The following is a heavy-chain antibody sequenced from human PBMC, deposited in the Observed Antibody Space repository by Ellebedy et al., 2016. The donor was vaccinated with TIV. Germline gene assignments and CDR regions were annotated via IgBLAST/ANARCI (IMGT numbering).Heavy chain of an antibody. CDR2: INQEGSDK. CDR3: VRTGRPWFDY. Sequence: GESLKISCAASEFAVETEWMTWVRQAPGKGLEWVANINQEGSDKSYVDSVKGRFTIFRDDAKNSLYLHMNSLKAKDTAVYYCVRTGRPWFDYWGQGTLVTVSS. J-gene: IGHJ4*02. V-gene: IGHV3-7*01. CDR1: EFAVETEW. D-gene: IGHD2-8*02.